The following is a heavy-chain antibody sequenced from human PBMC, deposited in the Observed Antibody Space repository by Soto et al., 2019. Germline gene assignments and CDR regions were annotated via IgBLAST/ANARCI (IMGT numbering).Heavy chain of an antibody. CDR3: SKDQGRIGSDRFDY. V-gene: IGHV3-23*01. D-gene: IGHD3-16*02. Sequence: PGGSLRLSCAASGFSFTSYAMSWVRQAPGKGLEWVSGISGSGGRTYYADSVKGRFTISRDNSKSTLYLQMNSLRVEDTAVYYCSKDQGRIGSDRFDYWGQGTQVTVSS. CDR1: GFSFTSYA. CDR2: ISGSGGRT. J-gene: IGHJ4*02.